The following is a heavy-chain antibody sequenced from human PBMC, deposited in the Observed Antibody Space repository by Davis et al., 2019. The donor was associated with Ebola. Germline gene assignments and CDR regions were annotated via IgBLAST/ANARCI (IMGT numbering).Heavy chain of an antibody. CDR3: ARCRVLAAIWPKYYYYYGMDV. J-gene: IGHJ6*02. D-gene: IGHD2-2*01. CDR1: GASFRGYY. Sequence: MPSDTLSLTFAVHGASFRGYYWSCIRQPPGKGLEWIGEINHIGSTNYNPSLKSRVTISVDTSKNQFSLKLSSVTAADTAVYYCARCRVLAAIWPKYYYYYGMDVWGQGTTVTVSS. CDR2: INHIGST. V-gene: IGHV4-34*01.